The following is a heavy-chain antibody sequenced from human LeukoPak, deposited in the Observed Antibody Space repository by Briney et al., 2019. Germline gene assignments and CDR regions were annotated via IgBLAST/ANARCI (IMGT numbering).Heavy chain of an antibody. CDR2: IYTSGST. CDR1: GGSISSTSYY. V-gene: IGHV4-61*02. Sequence: SQTLSLTCTVSGGSISSTSYYWGWIRQPPGKGLEWIGRIYTSGSTNYNPSLKSRVTISVDTSKNQFSLKLSSVTAADTAVYYCAREVAYYDILTGPSPDAFDIWGQGTMVTVSS. CDR3: AREVAYYDILTGPSPDAFDI. D-gene: IGHD3-9*01. J-gene: IGHJ3*02.